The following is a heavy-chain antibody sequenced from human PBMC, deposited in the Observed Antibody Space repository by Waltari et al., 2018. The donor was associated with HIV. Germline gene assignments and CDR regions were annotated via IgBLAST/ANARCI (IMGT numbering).Heavy chain of an antibody. CDR1: DGSLDGSSFS. CDR2: IHYTGYT. CDR3: ARHKDYYYEPTALFLV. Sequence: HLQLQDSGPGLVKPSETLSLTCSVSDGSLDGSSFSLGWVRQSPGRGLEWIGSIHYTGYTYYNPSLESRVTVSVDTARNQFSLSLNSVTAADTALYYCARHKDYYYEPTALFLVWGRGLLVTVSS. V-gene: IGHV4-39*01. D-gene: IGHD3-22*01. J-gene: IGHJ4*02.